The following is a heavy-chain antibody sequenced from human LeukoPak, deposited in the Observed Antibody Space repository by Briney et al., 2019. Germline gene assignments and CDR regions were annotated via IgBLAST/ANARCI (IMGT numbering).Heavy chain of an antibody. V-gene: IGHV1-69*05. J-gene: IGHJ6*03. Sequence: ASVKVSCKASGGTFSSYAISWVRQAPGQGLEWMGGIIPIFGTANYAQKFQGRVTITTDESTSTAYMELSSLRSEDTAVYYCARVSYDFPVGYYYYMDVWGKGTTVTVSS. CDR1: GGTFSSYA. CDR3: ARVSYDFPVGYYYYMDV. D-gene: IGHD3-3*01. CDR2: IIPIFGTA.